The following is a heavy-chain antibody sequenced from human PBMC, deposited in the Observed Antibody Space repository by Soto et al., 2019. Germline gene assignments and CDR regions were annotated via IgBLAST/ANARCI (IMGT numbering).Heavy chain of an antibody. CDR1: GYSITAGGYY. CDR3: ARMYSSGSGWFHP. Sequence: SETLSLTCFVSGYSITAGGYYWSWIRHHPGRGLEWIGSFYSSGSIIYNPSLRSRVSISGDTSSNQFSMSLTSVTAADTARYYCARMYSSGSGWFHPWGQGTLVTVSS. J-gene: IGHJ5*02. V-gene: IGHV4-31*03. CDR2: FYSSGSI. D-gene: IGHD6-19*01.